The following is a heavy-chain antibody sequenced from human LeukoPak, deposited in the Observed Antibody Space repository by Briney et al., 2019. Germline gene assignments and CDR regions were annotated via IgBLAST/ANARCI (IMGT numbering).Heavy chain of an antibody. Sequence: SQTLSLTCTVSGGSISSGDHYWSWIRQPPGKGLEWIGYIYYSGSTYYNPSLKSRVTISVDTSKNQFSLKLSSVTAADTAVYYCARATTVANRVFFDYWGQGSLVTVSS. V-gene: IGHV4-30-4*08. CDR1: GGSISSGDHY. D-gene: IGHD4-17*01. J-gene: IGHJ4*02. CDR3: ARATTVANRVFFDY. CDR2: IYYSGST.